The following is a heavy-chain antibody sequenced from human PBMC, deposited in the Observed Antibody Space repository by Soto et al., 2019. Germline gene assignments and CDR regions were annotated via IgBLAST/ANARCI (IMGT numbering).Heavy chain of an antibody. CDR1: GGTFSSYA. CDR2: IIPIFGTA. J-gene: IGHJ6*02. Sequence: QVQLVQSGAEVKKPGSSVKVSCKASGGTFSSYAISWVRQAPGQGLEWMGGIIPIFGTANYAQKFQGRVTITADESTSTAYMELSSLRAEDTAVYYCAREFEGGTAMVYYYYGMDVWGQGTTVTVSS. CDR3: AREFEGGTAMVYYYYGMDV. D-gene: IGHD5-18*01. V-gene: IGHV1-69*12.